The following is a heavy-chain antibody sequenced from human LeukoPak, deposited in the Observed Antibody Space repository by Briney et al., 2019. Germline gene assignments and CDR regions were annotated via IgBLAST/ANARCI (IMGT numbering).Heavy chain of an antibody. Sequence: GRSLRLSCAASGFTFSSYGMHWVRQAPGKGLEWVAVISYDGSNKYYADSVKGRFTISRDNAKNSLYLQMTSPRVEDTALYYCATGGVTTVTTWGQGTLVTVSS. D-gene: IGHD4-17*01. V-gene: IGHV3-30*03. J-gene: IGHJ5*02. CDR3: ATGGVTTVTT. CDR1: GFTFSSYG. CDR2: ISYDGSNK.